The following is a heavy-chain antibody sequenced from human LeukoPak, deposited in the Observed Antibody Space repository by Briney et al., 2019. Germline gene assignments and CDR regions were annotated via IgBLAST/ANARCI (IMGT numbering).Heavy chain of an antibody. Sequence: ASVKVSCKASGYTFTDYYMHWVRQAPGQGLEWMGWTNPNSGGTNYAQKFQGRVTMTRDTSISTAYMELSRLRSDDTAVYYCARALITNDAFDIWGQGTMVTASS. CDR2: TNPNSGGT. D-gene: IGHD3-3*01. V-gene: IGHV1-2*02. CDR3: ARALITNDAFDI. CDR1: GYTFTDYY. J-gene: IGHJ3*02.